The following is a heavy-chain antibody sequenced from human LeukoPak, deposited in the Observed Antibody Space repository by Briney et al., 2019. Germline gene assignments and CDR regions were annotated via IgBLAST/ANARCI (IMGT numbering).Heavy chain of an antibody. CDR3: ARGRATVTTHWVDP. CDR1: GYPFSNYD. V-gene: IGHV1-8*03. CDR2: MNPNSGNT. D-gene: IGHD4-11*01. J-gene: IGHJ5*02. Sequence: GASVKVSCKASGYPFSNYDINWVRQATGQGLEWMGWMNPNSGNTDYAQTFQGRVTITRNTSIGTAYMELSSLRSEDTAVYYCARGRATVTTHWVDPWGQGTLVTVSS.